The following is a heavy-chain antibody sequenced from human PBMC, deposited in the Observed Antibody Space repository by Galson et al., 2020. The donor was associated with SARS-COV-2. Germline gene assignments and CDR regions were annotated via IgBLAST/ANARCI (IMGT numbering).Heavy chain of an antibody. CDR3: ARELLWFGESSLDY. CDR1: GFTFSSYW. Sequence: GESLKISCAASGFTFSSYWMHGVRQAPGKGLVWVARINSDGSSTSDADSVKGRFTISRDNAKNTLYLQMNSLRAEDTAVYYCARELLWFGESSLDYWGQGTLVTVSS. D-gene: IGHD3-10*01. J-gene: IGHJ4*02. V-gene: IGHV3-74*01. CDR2: INSDGSST.